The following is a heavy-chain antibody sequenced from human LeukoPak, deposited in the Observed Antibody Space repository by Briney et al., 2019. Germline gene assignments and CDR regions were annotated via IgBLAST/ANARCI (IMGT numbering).Heavy chain of an antibody. CDR3: AKGGLHDYYDSSGSLDY. D-gene: IGHD3-22*01. J-gene: IGHJ4*02. Sequence: SGGSLRLSCAASGFTFDDYAMHWVRQAPGKGLEWVSLISGDGGSTYYADSVKGRFTISRDNSKNSLYLQMNSLRTEDTALYYCAKGGLHDYYDSSGSLDYWGQGTLVTVSS. CDR1: GFTFDDYA. V-gene: IGHV3-43*02. CDR2: ISGDGGST.